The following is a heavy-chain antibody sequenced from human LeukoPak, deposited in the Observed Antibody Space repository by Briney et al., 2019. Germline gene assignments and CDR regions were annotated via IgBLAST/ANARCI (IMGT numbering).Heavy chain of an antibody. CDR3: AKGPGYSTIDY. Sequence: PGRSLRLSCAASGFTFSSYGMHWVRQAPGKGLEWVAVIWYDGSNKYYVDSVKGRFTISRDNFKNTLYLQMNSLRAEDTAVYYCAKGPGYSTIDYWGQRTLVTVSS. CDR1: GFTFSSYG. V-gene: IGHV3-33*06. J-gene: IGHJ4*02. CDR2: IWYDGSNK. D-gene: IGHD2-21*01.